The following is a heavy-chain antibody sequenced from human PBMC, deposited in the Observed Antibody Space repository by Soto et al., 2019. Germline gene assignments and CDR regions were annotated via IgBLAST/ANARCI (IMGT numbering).Heavy chain of an antibody. J-gene: IGHJ4*02. CDR2: VSTSGRST. V-gene: IGHV3-64D*06. CDR3: VKQAHGLDGVAFDY. CDR1: GFIFSEST. Sequence: PGGSLRLSCSASGFIFSESTIYWVRQVPGKGLEAISAVSTSGRSTYYADSVKDRFTISRDNSKNTLFLQMGSLRPEDTAIYYCVKQAHGLDGVAFDYWGQGTQVTGLL. D-gene: IGHD2-15*01.